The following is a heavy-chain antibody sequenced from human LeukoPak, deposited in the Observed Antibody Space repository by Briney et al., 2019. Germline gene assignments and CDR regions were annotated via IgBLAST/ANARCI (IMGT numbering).Heavy chain of an antibody. CDR3: AREPTYGDYEYYFDY. J-gene: IGHJ4*02. CDR2: ISYDGSNK. V-gene: IGHV3-30*04. CDR1: GFTFSSYA. D-gene: IGHD4-17*01. Sequence: PGGSLRLSCAASGFTFSSYAMHWVRQAPGKGLEWVAVISYDGSNKYYADSVKGRFTISRDNSKNTLYLQMNSLRAEDTAVYYCAREPTYGDYEYYFDYWGQGTLVTVSS.